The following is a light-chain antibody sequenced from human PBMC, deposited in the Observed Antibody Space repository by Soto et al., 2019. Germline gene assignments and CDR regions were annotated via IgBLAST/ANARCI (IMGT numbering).Light chain of an antibody. CDR3: SAWDDSLSGYV. CDR1: SSNIGGNA. CDR2: SNN. V-gene: IGLV1-44*01. J-gene: IGLJ1*01. Sequence: QSVLTQPPSASGTPGQRVTISCSGSSSNIGGNAVNWYQQLPGTTPKLLIYSNNQRPSGVPDRLSGSKSGTSASLAISGLQFEDEADYYCSAWDDSLSGYVFGTGTKLTVL.